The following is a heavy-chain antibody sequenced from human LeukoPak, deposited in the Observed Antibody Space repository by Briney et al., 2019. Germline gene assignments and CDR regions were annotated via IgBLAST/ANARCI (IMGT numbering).Heavy chain of an antibody. J-gene: IGHJ4*02. Sequence: DSVKVSCKASGYTFTSYGISWVRQAPGQGLEWMGWISADNGNTNYAQKLQGRVTMTTDTSTSTAYMELRSMRSDDTAVYYCARRVAAAVFDYWGQGTLVTVSS. D-gene: IGHD2-15*01. CDR1: GYTFTSYG. CDR2: ISADNGNT. CDR3: ARRVAAAVFDY. V-gene: IGHV1-18*01.